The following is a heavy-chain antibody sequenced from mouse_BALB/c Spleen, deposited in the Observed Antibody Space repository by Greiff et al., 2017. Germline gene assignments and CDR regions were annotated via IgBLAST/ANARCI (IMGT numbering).Heavy chain of an antibody. D-gene: IGHD1-2*01. J-gene: IGHJ3*01. V-gene: IGHV1-7*01. CDR3: ARGITTAKAWFAY. CDR1: GYTFTSYW. Sequence: QVQLQQSGAELAKPGASVKMSCKASGYTFTSYWMHWVKQRPGQGLEWIGYINPSTGYTEYNQKFKDKATLTADKSSSTAYMQLSSLTSEDSAVYYCARGITTAKAWFAYWGQGTLVTVSA. CDR2: INPSTGYT.